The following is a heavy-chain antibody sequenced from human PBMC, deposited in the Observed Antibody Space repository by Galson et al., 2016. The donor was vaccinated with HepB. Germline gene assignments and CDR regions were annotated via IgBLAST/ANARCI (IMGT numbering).Heavy chain of an antibody. CDR3: TCGRSPGAY. CDR1: GFTVSNNY. CDR2: IYSGGST. J-gene: IGHJ4*02. V-gene: IGHV3-53*01. D-gene: IGHD3-16*02. Sequence: LRLSCAASGFTVSNNYMSWVRQAPGKGLEWVSLIYSGGSTSYADSVKGRFTISRDHFKNTLYLQMNSLRAEDTAVYFCTCGRSPGAYWGQGTLVTVSS.